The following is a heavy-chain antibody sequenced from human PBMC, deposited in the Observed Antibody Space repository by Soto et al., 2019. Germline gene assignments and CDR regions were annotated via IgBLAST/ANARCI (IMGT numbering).Heavy chain of an antibody. J-gene: IGHJ3*02. CDR2: IIPIFGTA. D-gene: IGHD6-6*01. V-gene: IGHV1-69*13. CDR3: AGDSSSSYDAFDI. CDR1: GGTFSSYA. Sequence: GAAVKVSCKASGGTFSSYAISWVRQAPGQGLEWMGGIIPIFGTANYAQKFQGRVTITADESTSTAYMELSSLRSEDTAVYYCAGDSSSSYDAFDIWGQGTMVTVPS.